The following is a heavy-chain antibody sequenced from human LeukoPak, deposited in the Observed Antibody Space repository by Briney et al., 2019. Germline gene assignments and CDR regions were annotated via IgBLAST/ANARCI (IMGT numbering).Heavy chain of an antibody. CDR1: GYTFTSYA. Sequence: ASVKVSCKASGYTFTSYAMNWVRQAPGQGLEWMGWTSAYNGNTNYAQKLQGRVTMTTDTSTSTAYMELRSLRSDDTAVYYCARSVVVAAPPDYWGQGTLVTVSS. V-gene: IGHV1-18*01. J-gene: IGHJ4*02. D-gene: IGHD2-15*01. CDR3: ARSVVVAAPPDY. CDR2: TSAYNGNT.